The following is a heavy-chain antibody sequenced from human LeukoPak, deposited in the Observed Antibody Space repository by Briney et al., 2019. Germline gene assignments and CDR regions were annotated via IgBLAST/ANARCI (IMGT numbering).Heavy chain of an antibody. J-gene: IGHJ4*02. V-gene: IGHV1-2*02. D-gene: IGHD6-6*01. CDR2: INPNSGGT. CDR3: ARVTAARGYFDY. CDR1: GYTFTGYY. Sequence: GASVTVSYKASGYTFTGYYMHWVRQAPGQGLEGMGWINPNSGGTNYAQKFQGRVTITRDTSISTAYMELSRLRSDDTAVYYCARVTAARGYFDYWGQGTLVTVSS.